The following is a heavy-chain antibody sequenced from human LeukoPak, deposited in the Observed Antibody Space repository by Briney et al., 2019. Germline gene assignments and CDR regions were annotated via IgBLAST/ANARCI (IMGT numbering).Heavy chain of an antibody. CDR1: GGSISSYY. D-gene: IGHD2-15*01. J-gene: IGHJ3*02. Sequence: PSETLSLTCTVSGGSISSYYWSWIRQPPEKGLEWIGYIDYSGSTNYNPSLKSRVTISVDTSKNQFSLKLSSVTAADTAVYYCARDCSGGSCYSGLGVDIWGQGTMVTVSS. CDR2: IDYSGST. CDR3: ARDCSGGSCYSGLGVDI. V-gene: IGHV4-59*01.